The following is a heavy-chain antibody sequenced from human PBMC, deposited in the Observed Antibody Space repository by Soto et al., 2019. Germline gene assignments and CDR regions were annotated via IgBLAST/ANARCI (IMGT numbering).Heavy chain of an antibody. Sequence: SVKVSCKASGGTFSSYAISWVRQAPGQGLEWMGGIIPIFGTANYAQKFQGRVTITADESTSTAYMELSSLRSEDTAVYYCARVGYSYGWGVGYWGQGTLVTVSS. CDR1: GGTFSSYA. V-gene: IGHV1-69*13. D-gene: IGHD5-18*01. CDR3: ARVGYSYGWGVGY. J-gene: IGHJ4*02. CDR2: IIPIFGTA.